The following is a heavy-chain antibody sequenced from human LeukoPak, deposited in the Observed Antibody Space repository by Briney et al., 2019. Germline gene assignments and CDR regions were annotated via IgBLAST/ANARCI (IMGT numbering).Heavy chain of an antibody. CDR2: IIPIFGTA. J-gene: IGHJ6*03. Sequence: SVKVSCKVSGYTLTELSMHWVRQAPGKGLEWMGRIIPIFGTANYAQKFQGRVTITTDESTSTAYMELSSLRSEDTAVYYCARGNNYMDVWGKGTTVTVSS. CDR3: ARGNNYMDV. V-gene: IGHV1-69*05. CDR1: GYTLTELS.